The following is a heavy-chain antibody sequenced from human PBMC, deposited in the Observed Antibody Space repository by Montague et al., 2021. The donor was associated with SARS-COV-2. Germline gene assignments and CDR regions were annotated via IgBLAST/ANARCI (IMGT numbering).Heavy chain of an antibody. CDR1: GFTFSNSA. CDR3: AKDSYYYGLGYGMDV. J-gene: IGHJ6*02. V-gene: IGHV3-23*01. CDR2: SSGGDSGT. D-gene: IGHD3-10*01. Sequence: SLRLSCAASGFTFSNSAMNWVRQAPGKGLEWVSGSSGGDSGTHYADSVKGRFTISRDNSKNVLYLHMNSLRAEDTALYYCAKDSYYYGLGYGMDVWGQGTTVTVSS.